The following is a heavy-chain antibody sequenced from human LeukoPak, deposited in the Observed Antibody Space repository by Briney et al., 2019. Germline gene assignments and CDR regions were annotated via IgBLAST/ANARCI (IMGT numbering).Heavy chain of an antibody. D-gene: IGHD6-6*01. CDR3: ARGGSIAARPIDY. J-gene: IGHJ4*02. Sequence: GGSLRLSCAASGFTFSRYAMHWVRQAPGKGLEYVSAISSNGGSTYYANSVKGRFTISRDNSKNTLFLQMGSLRAEDMAVYYCARGGSIAARPIDYWGQGTLVTVSS. CDR2: ISSNGGST. CDR1: GFTFSRYA. V-gene: IGHV3-64*01.